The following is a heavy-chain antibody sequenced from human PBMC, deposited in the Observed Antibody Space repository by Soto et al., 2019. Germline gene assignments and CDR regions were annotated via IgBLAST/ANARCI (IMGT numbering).Heavy chain of an antibody. Sequence: QVQLVESGGGVVQPGRSLRLSCAASGFTFSSYGMHWVRQAPGKGLEWVAVIWYDGSNKYYADSVKGRFTISRDNSKNTLYLQMNSLRAEDTAVYYCARGMLTMVRGPGLNYYYGMDVWGQGTTVTVSS. V-gene: IGHV3-33*01. J-gene: IGHJ6*02. CDR1: GFTFSSYG. D-gene: IGHD3-10*01. CDR3: ARGMLTMVRGPGLNYYYGMDV. CDR2: IWYDGSNK.